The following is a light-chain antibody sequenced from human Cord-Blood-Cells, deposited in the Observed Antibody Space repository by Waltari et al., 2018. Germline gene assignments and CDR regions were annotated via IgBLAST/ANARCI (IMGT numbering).Light chain of an antibody. J-gene: IGLJ3*02. Sequence: NFMLTQPHSVSESPGKTVTISCTGSSGSIASNHVQWYQQRPGSAPTTVIYEDNQRPSGVPDRFSGSIDSSSNSASLTISGLKTEDEADYYCQSYDSSNPWVFGGGTKLTVL. CDR2: EDN. CDR1: SGSIASNH. V-gene: IGLV6-57*02. CDR3: QSYDSSNPWV.